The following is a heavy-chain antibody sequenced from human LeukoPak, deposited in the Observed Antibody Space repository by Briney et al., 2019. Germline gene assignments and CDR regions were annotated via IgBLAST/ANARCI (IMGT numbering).Heavy chain of an antibody. D-gene: IGHD1-1*01. Sequence: GGSLRLSCAASGFTFSAYAMHWVRQAPGKGLEWVALTRSVEGESDKYYADSVTGRFTISRDNSKNTLYLQMNSLRAEDTAVYYCTKLATETTSDYWGQGTLVTISS. V-gene: IGHV3-30*02. CDR3: TKLATETTSDY. CDR1: GFTFSAYA. CDR2: TRSVEGESDK. J-gene: IGHJ4*02.